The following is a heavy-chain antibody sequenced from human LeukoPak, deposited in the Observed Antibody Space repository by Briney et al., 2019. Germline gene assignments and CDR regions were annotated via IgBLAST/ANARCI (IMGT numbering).Heavy chain of an antibody. CDR2: ISGSGGST. Sequence: GGSLRLSCAASGFTFSSYSMNWVRQAPGKGLEWVSAISGSGGSTYYADSVKGRFTISRDNSKNTLYLQMNSLRAEDTAVYYCATDLAIVVALRHWGQGTLVTVSS. CDR3: ATDLAIVVALRH. D-gene: IGHD3-22*01. V-gene: IGHV3-23*01. J-gene: IGHJ4*02. CDR1: GFTFSSYS.